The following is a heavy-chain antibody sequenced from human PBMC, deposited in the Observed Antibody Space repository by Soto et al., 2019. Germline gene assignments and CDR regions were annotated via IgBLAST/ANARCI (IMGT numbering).Heavy chain of an antibody. Sequence: QITLKEAGPTLVILTQTLTLTCSFSGFSLITSGVGVGWIRQPPGKALEWLALIYWDDDTGYSTSLRNRLTITKDTSRNQVVLTMTNMDPADTATYYCAHTMAPRIFDSWGQGTLVTVSS. J-gene: IGHJ4*02. CDR3: AHTMAPRIFDS. CDR1: GFSLITSGVG. CDR2: IYWDDDT. V-gene: IGHV2-5*02.